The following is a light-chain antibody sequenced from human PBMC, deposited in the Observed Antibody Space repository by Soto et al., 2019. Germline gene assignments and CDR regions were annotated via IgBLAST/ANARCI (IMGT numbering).Light chain of an antibody. CDR1: SSDVGSYNL. CDR2: EGS. Sequence: QSALTQPASVSGSPGQSITISCTGTSSDVGSYNLVSWYQQHPGKAPKVMIYEGSKRPSGVSNRFSGSKSGNTASLTISGPQAEDEADYYCCSYAGSSTLVFGGGTKLTV. V-gene: IGLV2-23*01. CDR3: CSYAGSSTLV. J-gene: IGLJ2*01.